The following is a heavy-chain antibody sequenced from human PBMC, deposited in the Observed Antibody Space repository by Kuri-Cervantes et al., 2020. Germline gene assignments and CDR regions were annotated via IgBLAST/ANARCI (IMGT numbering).Heavy chain of an antibody. V-gene: IGHV3-11*01. CDR1: GFTFSDYY. Sequence: GESLKISCAASGFTFSDYYMSWIRQAPGKGLEWVSYISTTGTTMYYADSVKGRFTISRDNAKNSLYLQMSSLRVEDTAVYYCARFGGATDYWGQGTLVTVSS. CDR2: ISTTGTTM. CDR3: ARFGGATDY. D-gene: IGHD1-26*01. J-gene: IGHJ4*02.